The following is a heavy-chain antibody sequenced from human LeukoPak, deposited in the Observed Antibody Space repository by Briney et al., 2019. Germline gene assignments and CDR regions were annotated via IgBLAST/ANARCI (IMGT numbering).Heavy chain of an antibody. D-gene: IGHD2-2*02. Sequence: SQTLSLTCTVSGGSISSGSYYWSWIQQPAGKGLEWIGRIYTSGSTNYNPSLKSRVTISVDTSKNQFSLKLSSVTAADTAVYYCARAPIVAVPAAIPADAFDIWGQGTMVTVSS. J-gene: IGHJ3*02. V-gene: IGHV4-61*02. CDR2: IYTSGST. CDR1: GGSISSGSYY. CDR3: ARAPIVAVPAAIPADAFDI.